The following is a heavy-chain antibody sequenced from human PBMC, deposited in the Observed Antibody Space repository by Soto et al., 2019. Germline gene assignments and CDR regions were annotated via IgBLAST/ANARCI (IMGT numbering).Heavy chain of an antibody. CDR3: VKSGDNYNALDY. CDR1: GFTVSYYG. J-gene: IGHJ4*02. V-gene: IGHV3-30*18. D-gene: IGHD1-1*01. Sequence: GGSLRLSCAASGFTVSYYGMHWVLQAPGKGLDWVAQILSDGRNEYYADSVKGRFTISRDNSKNTVYLQMNSLRGDDTAIYYCVKSGDNYNALDYWGQGTPVTVSS. CDR2: ILSDGRNE.